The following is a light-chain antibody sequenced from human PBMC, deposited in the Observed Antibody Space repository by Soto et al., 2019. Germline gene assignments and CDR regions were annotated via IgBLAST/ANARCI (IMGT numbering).Light chain of an antibody. CDR3: QHYNDYSST. J-gene: IGKJ1*01. V-gene: IGKV1-5*03. Sequence: DLHMTQSPSTLSASVGDRVTITCRASQSISIWLAWYQQKPGRAPNLLIYGTSSLESGVPSRFSGSGSGTEFTLTISSLQPDDFATYYCQHYNDYSSTFGQGTKVEIK. CDR1: QSISIW. CDR2: GTS.